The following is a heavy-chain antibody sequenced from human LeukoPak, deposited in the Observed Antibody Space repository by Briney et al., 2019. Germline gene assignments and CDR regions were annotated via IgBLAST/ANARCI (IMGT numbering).Heavy chain of an antibody. CDR1: GLTFSSYS. CDR3: ARLRRNNDNSGYYYYYDY. Sequence: GGSLRLSCAASGLTFSSYSFNWVRQAPGKGLEWVSSITPTSSYIYYADSVKGRFTISRDNAKNSLYLQMNSLRAEDTAAYYCARLRRNNDNSGYYYYYDYWGQGTLVTVSS. D-gene: IGHD3-22*01. J-gene: IGHJ4*02. V-gene: IGHV3-21*01. CDR2: ITPTSSYI.